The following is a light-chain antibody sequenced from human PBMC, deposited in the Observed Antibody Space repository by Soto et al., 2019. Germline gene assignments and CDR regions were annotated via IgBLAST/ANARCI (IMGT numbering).Light chain of an antibody. CDR3: QQYNNWPPLT. Sequence: EVAMTQSPATLSVSPGERATLSCRASQIVSTNLAWYQQKPGQAPRLLIYSASTRATGIPARFSGSGSGTEFALTTSSLQSEDFAVDYCQQYNNWPPLTFGGGTKVEIK. V-gene: IGKV3-15*01. CDR2: SAS. CDR1: QIVSTN. J-gene: IGKJ4*01.